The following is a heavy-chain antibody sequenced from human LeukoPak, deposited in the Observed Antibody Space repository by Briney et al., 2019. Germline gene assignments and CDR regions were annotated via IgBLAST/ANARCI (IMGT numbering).Heavy chain of an antibody. CDR3: AKDIKPDCSGGSCYSS. CDR2: ISWNSGSI. CDR1: GFTFDDYA. J-gene: IGHJ5*02. D-gene: IGHD2-15*01. Sequence: GGSLRLSCAASGFTFDDYAMHWVRQAPGKGLEWFSGISWNSGSIGYADSVKGRFTISRDNAKNSLYPQMNSLRAEDTALYYCAKDIKPDCSGGSCYSSWGQGTLVTVSS. V-gene: IGHV3-9*01.